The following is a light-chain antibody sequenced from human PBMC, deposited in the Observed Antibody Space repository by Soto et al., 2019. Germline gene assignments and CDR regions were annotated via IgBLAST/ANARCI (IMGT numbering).Light chain of an antibody. CDR1: SSDVGGYNY. CDR3: CSFAGSSHWV. V-gene: IGLV2-11*01. Sequence: QSAPTQPRSVSGSPGQSVTISCTGTSSDVGGYNYVSWYQQHPGKAPKVMIYDVTKRPSGVPDRFSGSKSGNTASLTISGLQAEDEADYYCCSFAGSSHWVFGGGTKLTVL. J-gene: IGLJ3*02. CDR2: DVT.